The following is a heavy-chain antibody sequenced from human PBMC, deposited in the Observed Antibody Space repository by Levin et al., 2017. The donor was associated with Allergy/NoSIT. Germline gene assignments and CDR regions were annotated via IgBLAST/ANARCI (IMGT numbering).Heavy chain of an antibody. CDR2: IYYSGST. J-gene: IGHJ4*02. D-gene: IGHD3-16*01. Sequence: SETLSLTCTVSGGSVSSGSYYWSWIRQPPGKGLEWIGYIYYSGSTNYNPSLKSRVTISVDTSKNQFSLKLSSVTAADTAVYYCAREPAIVITFGGAYRHFDYWGQGTLVTVSS. V-gene: IGHV4-61*01. CDR3: AREPAIVITFGGAYRHFDY. CDR1: GGSVSSGSYY.